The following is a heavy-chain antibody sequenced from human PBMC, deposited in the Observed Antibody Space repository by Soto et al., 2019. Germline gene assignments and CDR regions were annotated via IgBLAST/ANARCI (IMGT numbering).Heavy chain of an antibody. V-gene: IGHV3-73*01. D-gene: IGHD7-27*01. CDR1: GSTVSGSA. CDR2: IRSKANSYAT. CDR3: TPVQLGITDY. Sequence: EVQLVESGGGLVQPGGSLKLSCAASGSTVSGSAMHWVRQASGKGLEWVGRIRSKANSYATAFAASVKGRFTITRDDSKNTAYLQLNSLKTEDTAVYYCTPVQLGITDYWGQGTLVTVSS. J-gene: IGHJ4*02.